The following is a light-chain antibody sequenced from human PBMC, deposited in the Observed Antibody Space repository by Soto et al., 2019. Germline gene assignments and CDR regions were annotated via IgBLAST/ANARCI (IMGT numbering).Light chain of an antibody. V-gene: IGLV2-14*01. CDR2: EVN. J-gene: IGLJ3*02. CDR1: SSDVGGYNY. Sequence: QSALTQPASVSGSPGQSITISCTGTSSDVGGYNYVSWYQQHPGKAPKLMIYEVNNRPSGVPNRFSGSKSGNTASLTISGLQAEDEADYYCSSFTRSSTWLFGGGTQLTVL. CDR3: SSFTRSSTWL.